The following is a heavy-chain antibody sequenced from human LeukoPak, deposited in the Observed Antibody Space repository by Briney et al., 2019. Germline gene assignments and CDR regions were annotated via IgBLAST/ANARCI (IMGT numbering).Heavy chain of an antibody. J-gene: IGHJ4*02. D-gene: IGHD5-12*01. CDR3: ARVSEVGYSGYDPPSQYYFDY. CDR1: GGTFSSYA. V-gene: IGHV1-69*13. CDR2: IIPIFGTA. Sequence: ASVKVSCKASGGTFSSYAISWVRQAPGQGLEWMGGIIPIFGTANYAQKFQGRVTITADESTSTAYMELSSLRSEDTAVYYCARVSEVGYSGYDPPSQYYFDYWGQGTLVPVSS.